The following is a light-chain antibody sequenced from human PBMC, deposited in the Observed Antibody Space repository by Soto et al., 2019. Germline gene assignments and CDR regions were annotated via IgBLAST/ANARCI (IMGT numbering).Light chain of an antibody. V-gene: IGKV1-6*01. J-gene: IGKJ1*01. CDR1: QSILTY. CDR3: LQDYNFPWT. Sequence: IQMPQSPTTLSASLGDRFTITCRASQSILTYLNWFQQKPGKAPKLLMYAASSLQGGVPSRFSGSGSGTDFTLTISSLQPEDFATYYCLQDYNFPWTFGQGTKVDI. CDR2: AAS.